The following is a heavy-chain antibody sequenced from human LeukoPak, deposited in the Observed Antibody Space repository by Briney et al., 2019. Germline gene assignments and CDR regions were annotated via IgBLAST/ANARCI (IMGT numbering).Heavy chain of an antibody. D-gene: IGHD2-2*01. J-gene: IGHJ6*02. Sequence: SETLSLTCTVSGGSISSYYWSWIRQPPGKGLEWIGYIYYSGSTNYNPSLKSRVTISVDTSKNQFSLKLSSVTAADTAVYYCARQYQRGGLTRYYYYGMDVWGQGTTVTVSS. V-gene: IGHV4-59*01. CDR2: IYYSGST. CDR1: GGSISSYY. CDR3: ARQYQRGGLTRYYYYGMDV.